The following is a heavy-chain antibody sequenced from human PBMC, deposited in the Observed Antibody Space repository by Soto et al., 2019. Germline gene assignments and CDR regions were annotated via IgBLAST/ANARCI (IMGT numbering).Heavy chain of an antibody. J-gene: IGHJ4*02. V-gene: IGHV3-48*01. CDR1: GFSFSGSS. Sequence: PWGSLRLSCAASGFSFSGSSMNWLRLAPGKGLEWISYISYVTNTKYYADSVKGRFTISRDNAKSSLYLPMNSLRVEDTAVYYCASDLVNYDSRGYFDYWGLGTQVTVSS. D-gene: IGHD3-22*01. CDR3: ASDLVNYDSRGYFDY. CDR2: ISYVTNTK.